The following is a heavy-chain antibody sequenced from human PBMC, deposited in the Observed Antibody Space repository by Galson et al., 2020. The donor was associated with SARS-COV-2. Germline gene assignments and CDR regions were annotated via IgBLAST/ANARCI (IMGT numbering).Heavy chain of an antibody. D-gene: IGHD3-10*01. J-gene: IGHJ4*02. V-gene: IGHV4-31*03. CDR3: ARGVLSWFGELVPFDY. CDR1: GGSISSGGYY. Sequence: SETLSLTCTVSGGSISSGGYYWSWIRQHPGKGLEWIGYIYYSGSTYYNPSLKSRVTISVDTSKNQFSLKLSSVTAADTAVYYCARGVLSWFGELVPFDYWGQGTLVTVSS. CDR2: IYYSGST.